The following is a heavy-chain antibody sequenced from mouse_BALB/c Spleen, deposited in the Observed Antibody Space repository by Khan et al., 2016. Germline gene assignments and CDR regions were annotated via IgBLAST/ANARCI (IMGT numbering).Heavy chain of an antibody. CDR2: INTETGDT. V-gene: IGHV9-2-1*01. CDR1: GYTFTDYS. CDR3: VIDLDLDY. Sequence: QIQLVQSGPELKKPGETVKISCKASGYTFTDYSMHWVKQAPGKGFKWMGWINTETGDTTYADEFKGRVAFTSETSASTAFLQINNLTNEDTATYICVIDLDLDYWGQGTTLTVSS. J-gene: IGHJ2*01.